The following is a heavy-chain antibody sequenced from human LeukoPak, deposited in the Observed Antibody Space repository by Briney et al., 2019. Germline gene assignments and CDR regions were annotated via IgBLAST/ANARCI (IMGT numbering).Heavy chain of an antibody. CDR3: ARGHPLLDY. Sequence: PSETLSLTCAVYGGSFSGYYWTWIRQPPGKGLEWIGEINHSGGTNYNPSLKSRVTISVDTSKNQFSLKLNSVTAADTAVYYCARGHPLLDYWGQGTLVTVPS. V-gene: IGHV4-34*01. J-gene: IGHJ4*02. CDR2: INHSGGT. D-gene: IGHD2-21*02. CDR1: GGSFSGYY.